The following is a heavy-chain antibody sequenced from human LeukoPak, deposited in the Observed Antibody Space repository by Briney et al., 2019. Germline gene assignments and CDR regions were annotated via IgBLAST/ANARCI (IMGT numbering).Heavy chain of an antibody. CDR3: ARDVPHNWFDT. CDR2: INSDGGGA. CDR1: GITFGNNW. Sequence: PGGSLRLSCAASGITFGNNWMHWVRRGPGKGXXWILRINSDGGGAIYADSVKGRFTVSRDNAKNTLYLQMNSLRAEDSAVYYCARDVPHNWFDTWGQGTLVTVSS. J-gene: IGHJ5*02. V-gene: IGHV3-74*01.